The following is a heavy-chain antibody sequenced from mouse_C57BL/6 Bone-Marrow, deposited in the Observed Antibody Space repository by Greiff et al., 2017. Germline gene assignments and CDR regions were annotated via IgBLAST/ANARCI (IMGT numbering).Heavy chain of an antibody. J-gene: IGHJ1*03. CDR3: ARVYYYGSSYFDV. CDR2: SRNKANDYTT. V-gene: IGHV7-1*01. CDR1: GFTFSDFY. D-gene: IGHD1-1*01. Sequence: EVKVVESGGGLVQSGRSLRLSCATSGFTFSDFYMEWVRQAPGKGLEWIAASRNKANDYTTEYSASVKGRFIVSRDTSQSILYLQMNALRAEDIAIYYCARVYYYGSSYFDVWGTGTTVTVSS.